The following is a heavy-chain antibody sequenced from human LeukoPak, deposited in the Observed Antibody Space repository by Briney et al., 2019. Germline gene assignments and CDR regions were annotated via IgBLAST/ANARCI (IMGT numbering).Heavy chain of an antibody. CDR3: ARALHSSGTYYYYYYMDV. Sequence: GESLKISCKGSGYSFTSYWIGWVRQATGQGLEWMGWMNPNSGNTGYAQKFQGRVTMTRNTSISTAYMELSSLRSEDTAMYYCARALHSSGTYYYYYYMDVWGKGTTVTISS. CDR1: GYSFTSYW. D-gene: IGHD6-19*01. CDR2: MNPNSGNT. V-gene: IGHV1-8*02. J-gene: IGHJ6*03.